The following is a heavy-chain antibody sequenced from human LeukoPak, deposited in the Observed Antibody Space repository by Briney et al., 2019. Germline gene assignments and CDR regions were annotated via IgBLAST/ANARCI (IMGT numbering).Heavy chain of an antibody. CDR3: ARKDGYNLPSDY. Sequence: SETLSLTCTVSGGSISSYYWSWIRQPPGKGLEWIGYIYYSGSTNYNPSLKSRVTISVNTSKNQFSLKLSSVTAADTAVYYCARKDGYNLPSDYWGQGTLVTVSS. V-gene: IGHV4-59*08. J-gene: IGHJ4*02. D-gene: IGHD5-24*01. CDR1: GGSISSYY. CDR2: IYYSGST.